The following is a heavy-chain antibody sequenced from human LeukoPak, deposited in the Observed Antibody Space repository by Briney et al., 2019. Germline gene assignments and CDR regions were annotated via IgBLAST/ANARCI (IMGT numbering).Heavy chain of an antibody. J-gene: IGHJ4*02. CDR1: GGSISSGGYS. Sequence: SQTLSLTCAVSGGSISSGGYSWSWIRQPPGKGLEWIGYIYHSGSTYYNPSLKSRVTISVDRSKNQFSLKLSSVTAADTAVYFCARYYYGSGSRRQEFDYWGQGILVAVSS. V-gene: IGHV4-30-2*01. CDR2: IYHSGST. D-gene: IGHD3-10*01. CDR3: ARYYYGSGSRRQEFDY.